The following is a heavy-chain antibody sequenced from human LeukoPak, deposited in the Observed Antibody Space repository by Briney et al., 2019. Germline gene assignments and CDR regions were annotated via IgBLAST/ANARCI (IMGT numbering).Heavy chain of an antibody. V-gene: IGHV3-74*01. J-gene: IGHJ4*01. CDR2: ISGDGSIT. Sequence: PWGSLTLSCAASGFTISGYWMHWVCQAPGKGLVWVSRISGDGSITAYADSVKGRFTISRDNAKNTLYLQMNSLRAEDTAVYYCARGRAGNYYNHNDYWGQGTLVTVSS. CDR3: ARGRAGNYYNHNDY. CDR1: GFTISGYW. D-gene: IGHD3-10*01.